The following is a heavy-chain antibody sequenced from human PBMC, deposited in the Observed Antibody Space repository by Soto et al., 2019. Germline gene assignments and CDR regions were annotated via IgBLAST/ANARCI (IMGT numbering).Heavy chain of an antibody. CDR2: ITPFSGDV. D-gene: IGHD1-26*01. CDR3: AGGGAGSGPFTWELPDH. V-gene: IGHV1-45*02. CDR1: GNTFTYRY. Sequence: QMQLVQSGAEVKKTGSSVTVSCKALGNTFTYRYLHWVRQAPGQALEWMGWITPFSGDVHYAQKFQERVNITRDRFINPAYMQMSSLRSEDTAMYFCAGGGAGSGPFTWELPDHWGQGTLVTVSS. J-gene: IGHJ4*02.